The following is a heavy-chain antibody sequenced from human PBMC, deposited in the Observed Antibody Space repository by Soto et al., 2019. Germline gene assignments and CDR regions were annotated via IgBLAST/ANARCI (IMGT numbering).Heavy chain of an antibody. Sequence: SVKVSCKASGYTFTSYAMHWVRQAPGQRLEWMGWIVVGSGHTNYAQKFQERVTITRDMSTSTAYMELSSLRSEDTVVYYCAATIIAVSGTGYYGMDVWGQGTTVTVSS. CDR3: AATIIAVSGTGYYGMDV. J-gene: IGHJ6*02. V-gene: IGHV1-58*02. CDR1: GYTFTSYA. D-gene: IGHD6-19*01. CDR2: IVVGSGHT.